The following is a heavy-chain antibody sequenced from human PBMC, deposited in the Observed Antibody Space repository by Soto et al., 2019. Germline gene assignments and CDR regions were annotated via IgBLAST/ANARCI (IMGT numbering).Heavy chain of an antibody. V-gene: IGHV1-18*01. CDR2: ISAYNGNT. CDR3: ASVTDEYLKAVAGTFFDY. Sequence: ASVKVSCKASGYTFTRYGISWVRQAPGQGLEWMGWISAYNGNTNYAQKLQGRVTMTTDTSTSTAYMELSSLRSEDTAVYYCASVTDEYLKAVAGTFFDYWG. D-gene: IGHD6-19*01. CDR1: GYTFTRYG. J-gene: IGHJ4*01.